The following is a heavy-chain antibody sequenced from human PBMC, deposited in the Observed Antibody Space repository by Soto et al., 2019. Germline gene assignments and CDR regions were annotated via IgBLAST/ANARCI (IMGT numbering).Heavy chain of an antibody. V-gene: IGHV4-59*01. CDR1: GGSISTNY. CDR2: IYYSGST. CDR3: TRDPSDYGDYRVDP. J-gene: IGHJ5*02. Sequence: QVHLQESGPGLVKPSETLSLTYTVSGGSISTNYWSWIRQPPGKGLEWIGYIYYSGSTNYNPSLKRRVTISADTSKNQFSLKLSSVTVADTAVYCCTRDPSDYGDYRVDPWGQGTLVIVSS. D-gene: IGHD4-17*01.